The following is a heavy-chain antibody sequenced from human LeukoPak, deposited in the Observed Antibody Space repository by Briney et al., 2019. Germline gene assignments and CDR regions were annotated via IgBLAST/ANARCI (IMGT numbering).Heavy chain of an antibody. J-gene: IGHJ1*01. CDR2: IIPHVGSP. D-gene: IGHD3/OR15-3a*01. Sequence: GASVKVSCKTFGDTFSYHSISWVRQAPGQGLRWLGGIIPHVGSPRYTERLQDRITITADESTTTAYLELSSLRSDDTAVYYCARGGLVYDFLSGYYAPGLEYFHHWGQGSLVTVSS. CDR3: ARGGLVYDFLSGYYAPGLEYFHH. V-gene: IGHV1-69*13. CDR1: GDTFSYHS.